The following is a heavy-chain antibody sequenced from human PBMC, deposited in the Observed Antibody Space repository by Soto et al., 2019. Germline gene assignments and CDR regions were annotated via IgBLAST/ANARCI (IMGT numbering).Heavy chain of an antibody. J-gene: IGHJ4*02. CDR1: GGTFGSQG. CDR2: FIALLGTP. CDR3: ARGVRANLDY. Sequence: QVQLVQSGAEVKKPGSSVKVSCKASGGTFGSQGIAWVRQAPGQGLEWLGGFIALLGTPTYAKKVQGRATTSADESLTSSYLELRSLRSEDTGVDFCARGVRANLDYWGQGPVVPVSS. D-gene: IGHD3-16*01. V-gene: IGHV1-69*01.